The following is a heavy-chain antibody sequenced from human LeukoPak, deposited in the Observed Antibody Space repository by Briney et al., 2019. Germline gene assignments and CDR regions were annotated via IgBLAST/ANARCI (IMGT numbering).Heavy chain of an antibody. CDR3: ARGYCSGGSCYNNWFDP. Sequence: SVKVSCKASGGTFSSYAISWVRQAPGQGLEWMGRIIPILGIANYAQKFQGRLTITADKSTSTAYMELSSLRSEDAAVYYCARGYCSGGSCYNNWFDPWGQGTLVTVSS. V-gene: IGHV1-69*04. CDR1: GGTFSSYA. CDR2: IIPILGIA. D-gene: IGHD2-15*01. J-gene: IGHJ5*02.